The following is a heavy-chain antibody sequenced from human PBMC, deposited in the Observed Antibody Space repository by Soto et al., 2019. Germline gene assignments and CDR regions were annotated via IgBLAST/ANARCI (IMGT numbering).Heavy chain of an antibody. Sequence: PGGSLRLSCAASGFTFSSYAMSWVRQAQGKGLEWVSAISGSGGSTYYADSVKGRFTISRDNSKNTLYLQMNSLRAEDTAVYYCAKDRIVEVVAATTSPFDYWGQGTLVTVSS. CDR3: AKDRIVEVVAATTSPFDY. CDR1: GFTFSSYA. CDR2: ISGSGGST. D-gene: IGHD2-15*01. V-gene: IGHV3-23*01. J-gene: IGHJ4*02.